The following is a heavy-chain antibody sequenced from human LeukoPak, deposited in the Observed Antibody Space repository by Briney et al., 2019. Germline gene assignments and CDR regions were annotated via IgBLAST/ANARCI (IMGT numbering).Heavy chain of an antibody. D-gene: IGHD1-20*01. V-gene: IGHV4-34*01. CDR3: ASRGITGTTGGY. CDR2: INHSGST. CDR1: GGSFSGYY. J-gene: IGHJ4*02. Sequence: PSETLSLTCAVYGGSFSGYYWSWIRQPPGKGLEWIGEINHSGSTNYNPSLKSRVTISVDTSKNQFSLKLSSVTAADTAVYYCASRGITGTTGGYWGQGTLVTVSS.